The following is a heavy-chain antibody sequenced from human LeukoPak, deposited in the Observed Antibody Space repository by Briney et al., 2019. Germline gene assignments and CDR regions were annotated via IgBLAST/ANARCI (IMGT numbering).Heavy chain of an antibody. CDR2: IDTGGDT. CDR1: GFPVSAHY. CDR3: ARVITNWPLDC. V-gene: IGHV3-53*01. D-gene: IGHD1-1*01. Sequence: GGSLRLSCAASGFPVSAHYMTWVRQAPGKGVEWVSVIDTGGDTYYADSVKGRFTMSRDNSKSALYHQMNSLRGEHTAVYYCARVITNWPLDCWGEGTLVTVSS. J-gene: IGHJ4*02.